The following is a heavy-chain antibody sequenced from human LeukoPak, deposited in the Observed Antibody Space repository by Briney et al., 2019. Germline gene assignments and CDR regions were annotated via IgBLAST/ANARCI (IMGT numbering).Heavy chain of an antibody. Sequence: GGSLRLSCAASGFTFSSYGMHWVRQAPGKGLEWVAFIRYDGSNKYYADSVKGRFTISRDNSKNTLYLQMNSLRAEDTAVYYCAKDVRRYCSGGSCRPLGYLDVWGKGTTVTVTS. V-gene: IGHV3-30*02. CDR1: GFTFSSYG. CDR3: AKDVRRYCSGGSCRPLGYLDV. CDR2: IRYDGSNK. J-gene: IGHJ6*03. D-gene: IGHD2-15*01.